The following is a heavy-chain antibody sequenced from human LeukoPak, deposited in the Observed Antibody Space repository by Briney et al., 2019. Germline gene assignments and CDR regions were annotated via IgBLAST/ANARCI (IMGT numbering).Heavy chain of an antibody. CDR2: INPNSGGT. CDR1: GYTFTDYY. Sequence: ASVTVSFTASGYTFTDYYMHWVRQAPGQGLEWMGRINPNSGGTNYAQKFQGRVTLTRDTSISTAYMELRSLRSDDTAVYYCARADYDFWSGPPNWFDPWGQGTLVTVSS. J-gene: IGHJ5*02. V-gene: IGHV1-2*06. D-gene: IGHD3-3*01. CDR3: ARADYDFWSGPPNWFDP.